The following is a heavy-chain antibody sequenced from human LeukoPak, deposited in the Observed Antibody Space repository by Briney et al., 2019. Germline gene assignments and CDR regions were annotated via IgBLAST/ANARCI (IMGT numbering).Heavy chain of an antibody. J-gene: IGHJ4*02. CDR1: GFTFSSYW. Sequence: PGGSLRLSCAASGFTFSSYWMHWVRQAPGKGLVWVSRINTDGSSTSYAGSVKGRFTISRDNAKNTLYLQMNSLRAEDTAVYYCARIVDTAMVIGYWGQGTLVTVSS. D-gene: IGHD5-18*01. V-gene: IGHV3-74*01. CDR2: INTDGSST. CDR3: ARIVDTAMVIGY.